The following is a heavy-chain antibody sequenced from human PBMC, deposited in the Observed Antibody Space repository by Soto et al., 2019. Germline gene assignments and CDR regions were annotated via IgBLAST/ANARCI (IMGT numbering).Heavy chain of an antibody. CDR2: IYSGGST. J-gene: IGHJ4*02. CDR1: GFTVSSHY. V-gene: IGHV3-53*05. D-gene: IGHD5-12*01. CDR3: ARGYSGYDRFDY. Sequence: GGSLRHCCAASGFTVSSHYMSWVRQAPVKGLEWVSVIYSGGSTYYADSVKGRFSMSTDNSKYTLYLQMNSLRSENTAVYYCARGYSGYDRFDYSGQGTPVTVSS.